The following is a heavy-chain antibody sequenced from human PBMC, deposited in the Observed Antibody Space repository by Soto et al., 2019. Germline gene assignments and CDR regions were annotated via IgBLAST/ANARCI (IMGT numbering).Heavy chain of an antibody. CDR1: GGSISSGGYY. J-gene: IGHJ6*02. D-gene: IGHD3-3*01. V-gene: IGHV4-31*03. CDR2: IYYSGST. CDR3: AREYLYDFWSGSPRPPYYYGMDV. Sequence: PSETLSLTCTVSGGSISSGGYYWSWIRQHPGKGLEWIGYIYYSGSTYYNPSLKSRVTISVDTSKNQFSLKLSSVTAADTAVYYCAREYLYDFWSGSPRPPYYYGMDVWGQGTTVTVSS.